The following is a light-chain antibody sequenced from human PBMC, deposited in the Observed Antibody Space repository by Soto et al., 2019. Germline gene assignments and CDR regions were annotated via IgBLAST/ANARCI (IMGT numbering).Light chain of an antibody. CDR2: GAS. CDR3: QQRTSRYT. Sequence: IVLTQSLGTLSLTPGERATLSCRASQSVSSRLAWYQQKPGQAPRLLISGASSRATGIPDRFSGSGSGTDFTLTISSLEPEDFAVYYCQQRTSRYTFGEGTKVDI. CDR1: QSVSSR. J-gene: IGKJ2*01. V-gene: IGKV3D-11*02.